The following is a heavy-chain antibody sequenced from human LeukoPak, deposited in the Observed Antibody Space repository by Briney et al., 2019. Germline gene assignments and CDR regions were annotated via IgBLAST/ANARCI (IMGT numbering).Heavy chain of an antibody. J-gene: IGHJ4*02. CDR3: ARDRDVGSGYFDY. CDR2: IYTGGNT. Sequence: PGGSLRLSCAASGFTVSSNYMSWVRQAPGKGLEWVSVIYTGGNTYYADSVKGRFTISRDNSKNTLFLQMNSLRAVDTAVYYCARDRDVGSGYFDYWGRGTLVTVSS. CDR1: GFTVSSNY. D-gene: IGHD1-26*01. V-gene: IGHV3-53*01.